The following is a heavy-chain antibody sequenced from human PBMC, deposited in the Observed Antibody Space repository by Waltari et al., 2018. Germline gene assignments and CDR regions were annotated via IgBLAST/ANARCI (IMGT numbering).Heavy chain of an antibody. CDR1: GGNFSSYS. Sequence: VQLVQSGAEVRKPGSSVKVSCKAYGGNFSSYSICVVRQAPGHGLAWMGGIIPSLGIANYAQKFQGRVTITADKSTSTAYMELSSLRSEDTAVYYCARDLTTYYYDSSGYYYYGMDVWGQGTTVTVSS. CDR3: ARDLTTYYYDSSGYYYYGMDV. J-gene: IGHJ6*02. CDR2: IIPSLGIA. D-gene: IGHD3-22*01. V-gene: IGHV1-69*10.